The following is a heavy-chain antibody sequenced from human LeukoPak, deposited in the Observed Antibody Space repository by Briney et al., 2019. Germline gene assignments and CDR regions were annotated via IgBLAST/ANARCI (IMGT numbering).Heavy chain of an antibody. V-gene: IGHV3-23*01. CDR3: AKDPDCTSGVCYTFFDY. CDR1: GFTFSSYA. D-gene: IGHD2-8*01. Sequence: GGSLRLSCTASGFTFSSYAMSWVRQAPGKGLEWVSGIIGSGGSTYYADSVKGRFTISRDNSKTTLFLHMNGLRAEDTAVYYCAKDPDCTSGVCYTFFDYWGQGTLVTVSS. J-gene: IGHJ4*02. CDR2: IIGSGGST.